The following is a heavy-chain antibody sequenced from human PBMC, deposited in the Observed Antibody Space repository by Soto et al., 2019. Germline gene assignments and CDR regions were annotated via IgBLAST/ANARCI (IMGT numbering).Heavy chain of an antibody. CDR1: GFTFSNYW. CDR2: INSDGSVS. J-gene: IGHJ6*03. V-gene: IGHV3-74*01. Sequence: EVQLVESGGGLVQPGGSLRLSCAASGFTFSNYWMYWVRQAPGKGLVWVSRINSDGSVSSYADSVKGRLTISRDNVKNTLYLQMDGLRAEDTAVYYCARGDCVGGPCYSLAGSFYYYMDVWGKGTTVTVFS. CDR3: ARGDCVGGPCYSLAGSFYYYMDV. D-gene: IGHD2-15*01.